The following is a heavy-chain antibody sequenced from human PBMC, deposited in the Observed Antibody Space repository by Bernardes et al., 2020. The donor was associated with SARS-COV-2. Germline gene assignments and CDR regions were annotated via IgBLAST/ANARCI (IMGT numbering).Heavy chain of an antibody. CDR3: ARATTVTKFAIPSEYFQY. CDR2: IGSSSTSK. J-gene: IGHJ1*01. D-gene: IGHD4-17*01. V-gene: IGHV3-48*02. Sequence: GGSLRLSCTASGFTLSANGLTWVRQAPGKGLEWISYIGSSSTSKYYADSVKGRFTISRDNAENTVYLQMNSLRDEDTAVYYCARATTVTKFAIPSEYFQYWGQGTLVTVSS. CDR1: GFTLSANG.